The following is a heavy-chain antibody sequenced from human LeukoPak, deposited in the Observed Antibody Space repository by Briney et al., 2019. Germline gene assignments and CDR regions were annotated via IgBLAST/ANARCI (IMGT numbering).Heavy chain of an antibody. J-gene: IGHJ6*02. CDR3: ARGDPLMYYYYYGIGV. CDR2: MNPNSGNT. CDR1: GYTFTSYD. V-gene: IGHV1-8*01. Sequence: AASVKVSCKASGYTFTSYDINWVRQATGQGLEWMGWMNPNSGNTGYAQKFQGRVTMTRNTSISTAYMELSSLRSEDTAVYYCARGDPLMYYYYYGIGVCGQGTTVTVSS. D-gene: IGHD2-8*01.